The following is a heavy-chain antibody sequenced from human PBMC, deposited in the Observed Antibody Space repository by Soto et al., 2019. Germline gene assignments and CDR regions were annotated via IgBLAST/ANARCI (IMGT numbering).Heavy chain of an antibody. CDR3: PHASGGGNSAYFDY. CDR1: GFSLSTFDVG. Sequence: QITLKESGPTLVKPTQTLTLTCTFSGFSLSTFDVGVGWSRQPPRKALEWLAVIYWDDDKRYSPSLKSRLTVTKHTSKNQVVLTMTNIDPVDTATYYCPHASGGGNSAYFDYWGQGTLVTVSS. CDR2: IYWDDDK. V-gene: IGHV2-5*02. J-gene: IGHJ4*02. D-gene: IGHD2-21*02.